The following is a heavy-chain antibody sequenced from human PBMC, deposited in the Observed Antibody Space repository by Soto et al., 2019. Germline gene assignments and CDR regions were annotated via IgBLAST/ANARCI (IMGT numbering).Heavy chain of an antibody. CDR2: ITTYSGHT. CDR1: GYSFTTHG. J-gene: IGHJ6*02. D-gene: IGHD6-13*01. V-gene: IGHV1-18*01. CDR3: ARDGPHIPAVGDV. Sequence: ASVKVSCKASGYSFTTHGITWVRQAPGQGLEWMGLITTYSGHTSYSPSLQGRVSMTRDTATSTAYMELKSLRADDTAVYYCARDGPHIPAVGDVWGQGTTVTVSS.